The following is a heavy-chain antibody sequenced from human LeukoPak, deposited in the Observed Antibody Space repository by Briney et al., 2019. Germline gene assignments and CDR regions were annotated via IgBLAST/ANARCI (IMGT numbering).Heavy chain of an antibody. CDR3: VRDRELFY. D-gene: IGHD3-10*01. CDR1: GGSISIYY. CDR2: VYNSGST. Sequence: SETLSLTCTVPGGSISIYYWSWVRQPPGKGLEWLGYVYNSGSTYYNPSLKSRVTISADTSKNQFSLRLSSVTAADAAVYYCVRDRELFYWGQGILVTVSS. V-gene: IGHV4-59*01. J-gene: IGHJ4*02.